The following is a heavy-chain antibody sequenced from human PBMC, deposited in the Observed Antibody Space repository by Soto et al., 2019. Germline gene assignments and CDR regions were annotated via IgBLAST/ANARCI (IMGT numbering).Heavy chain of an antibody. CDR2: KDYRSKWYN. CDR1: GDRVSSNSAA. D-gene: IGHD7-27*01. J-gene: IGHJ5*02. V-gene: IGHV6-1*01. CDR3: ARERELGKWFDP. Sequence: SQTLSLTCAIPGDRVSSNSAAWNWIRQSPTRGLEWLGRKDYRSKWYNDYAVSVKSRITINPDTSKNQFPLQLNSVTPEDTAVYYCARERELGKWFDPWGQGTLVTVSS.